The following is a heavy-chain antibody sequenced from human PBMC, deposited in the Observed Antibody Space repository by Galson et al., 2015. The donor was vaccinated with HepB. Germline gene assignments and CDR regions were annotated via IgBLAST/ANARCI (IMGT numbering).Heavy chain of an antibody. V-gene: IGHV4-61*01. CDR2: TYYSGST. J-gene: IGHJ2*01. CDR1: GGSVSSGSYY. D-gene: IGHD3-16*01. Sequence: ETLSLTCTVSGGSVSSGSYYWSWIRQPPGKGLEWIGYTYYSGSTNYNPSLKSRVTISVDTSKNQFSLKLSSVTAADTAVYYCARSRGGDKRWYFDLWGRGTLVTVSS. CDR3: ARSRGGDKRWYFDL.